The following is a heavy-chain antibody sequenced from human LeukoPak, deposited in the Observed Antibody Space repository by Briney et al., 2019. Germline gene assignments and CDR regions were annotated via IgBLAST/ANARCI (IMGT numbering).Heavy chain of an antibody. D-gene: IGHD6-13*01. CDR3: ARVPYSSRAFDY. CDR2: IYYSGST. Sequence: ASETLSLTCTVSGGSISSGDYYWSWIRQPPGKGLEWIGYIYYSGSTYYNPSLKSRVTISVDTSKNQFSLKLSSVTAADTAVYYCARVPYSSRAFDYWGQGTLVTVSS. V-gene: IGHV4-30-4*01. J-gene: IGHJ4*02. CDR1: GGSISSGDYY.